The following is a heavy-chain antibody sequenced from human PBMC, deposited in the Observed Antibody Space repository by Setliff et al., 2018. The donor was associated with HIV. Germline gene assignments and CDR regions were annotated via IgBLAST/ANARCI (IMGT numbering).Heavy chain of an antibody. Sequence: TSETLSLTCAVYGGSFSGYWSWIRQSPGKGLEWLGEINHSGNTHYDPSLKSRLTISIDTSKKQFSLKLTSVTAADAAIYYCVASNSWSCRLNYWGQGTLVTVSS. CDR1: GGSFSGY. D-gene: IGHD1-26*01. CDR2: INHSGNT. CDR3: VASNSWSCRLNY. V-gene: IGHV4-34*01. J-gene: IGHJ4*02.